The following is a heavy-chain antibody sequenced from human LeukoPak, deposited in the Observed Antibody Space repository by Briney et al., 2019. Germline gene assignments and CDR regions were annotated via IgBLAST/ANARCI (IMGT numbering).Heavy chain of an antibody. CDR3: ARGDAYALKY. V-gene: IGHV3-74*01. CDR1: GFTFSSSW. J-gene: IGHJ4*02. CDR2: INSDGTTT. D-gene: IGHD2-2*01. Sequence: GGSLRLSCAASGFTFSSSWMHWVRQAPGKGLVWVSRINSDGTTTAYADSVKGRFTISRDNAKNTLYLQTNSLRAEDTAVYYCARGDAYALKYWGQGTLATVSS.